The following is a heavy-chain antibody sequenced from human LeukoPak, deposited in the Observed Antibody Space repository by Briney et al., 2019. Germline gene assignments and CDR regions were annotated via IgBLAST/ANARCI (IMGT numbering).Heavy chain of an antibody. J-gene: IGHJ4*02. CDR1: GFNFNIYS. D-gene: IGHD2-15*01. CDR2: IGSSSSYI. Sequence: KTGGSLRLSCAASGFNFNIYSMNWVRQAPGKGLEWVSCIGSSSSYIYYADSVKGRFTISRDNAKNSLYLQMNSLRAEDTAVYYCARGVLGGWTVKNPFDYWGQGTLVTVSP. CDR3: ARGVLGGWTVKNPFDY. V-gene: IGHV3-21*01.